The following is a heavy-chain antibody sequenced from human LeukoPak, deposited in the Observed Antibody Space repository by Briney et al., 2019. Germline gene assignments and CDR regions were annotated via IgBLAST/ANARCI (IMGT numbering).Heavy chain of an antibody. J-gene: IGHJ4*02. CDR2: IYTSGST. Sequence: PSQTLSLTCTVSGGSFSSGSYYWSWIRQPAGKGLEWIGRIYTSGSTNYNPSLKSRVTISVDTSKNQFSLKLSSVTAADTAVYYCASQLWFGELLSLDYWGQGTLVTVSS. V-gene: IGHV4-61*02. CDR1: GGSFSSGSYY. CDR3: ASQLWFGELLSLDY. D-gene: IGHD3-10*01.